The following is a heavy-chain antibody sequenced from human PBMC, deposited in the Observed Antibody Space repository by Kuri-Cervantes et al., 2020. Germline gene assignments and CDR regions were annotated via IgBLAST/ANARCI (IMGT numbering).Heavy chain of an antibody. CDR2: ITHSGNT. Sequence: SETLSLTCTVSGGSISTNYWNWIRQTPGQGLEWIGEITHSGNTNNHPSLRSRVTISVDTSKNQFSLKLTSVTAADTAVYYCARAPPRYCINGGCGGFDIWGQGTMVAVSS. CDR1: GGSISTNY. V-gene: IGHV4-34*01. J-gene: IGHJ3*02. D-gene: IGHD2-8*01. CDR3: ARAPPRYCINGGCGGFDI.